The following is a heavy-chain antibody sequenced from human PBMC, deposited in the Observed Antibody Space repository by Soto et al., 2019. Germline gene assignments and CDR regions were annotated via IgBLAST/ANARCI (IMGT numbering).Heavy chain of an antibody. V-gene: IGHV3-23*01. CDR1: GFTFSSYA. J-gene: IGHJ4*02. CDR2: ISGSGGST. CDR3: AKDCARRGGYPPFFDY. D-gene: IGHD3-22*01. Sequence: GGSLRLSCAASGFTFSSYAMSWVRQAPGKGLEWVSAISGSGGSTYYADSVKGRFTISRDNSKNTLYLQMNSLRAEDTAVYYCAKDCARRGGYPPFFDYWGQGALVTVSS.